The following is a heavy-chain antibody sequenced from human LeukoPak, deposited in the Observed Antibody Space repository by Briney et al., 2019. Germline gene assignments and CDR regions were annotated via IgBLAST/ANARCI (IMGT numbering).Heavy chain of an antibody. V-gene: IGHV4-61*02. CDR2: IYTSGST. CDR3: ARAWRYSSIQNWFDP. Sequence: SETLSLTCAVSGDTISSGGYSWSWIRQPPGKGLEWIGRIYTSGSTNYNPSLKSRVTMSVDTSKNQFYLKLSSVTAADTAVYYCARAWRYSSIQNWFDPWGQGTLVTVSS. J-gene: IGHJ5*02. CDR1: GDTISSGGYS. D-gene: IGHD6-13*01.